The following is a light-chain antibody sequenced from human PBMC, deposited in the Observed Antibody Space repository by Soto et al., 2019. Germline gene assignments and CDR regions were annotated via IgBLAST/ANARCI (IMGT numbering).Light chain of an antibody. CDR2: DVS. V-gene: IGKV1-5*01. J-gene: IGKJ4*01. CDR1: QSIGRS. CDR3: QHYYISSLT. Sequence: DIQMTQSPSTLSASVGDRVTITCRASQSIGRSLAWYQQKPGKAPKVLIYDVSSLESGVPSRFSGSGSVTEFTLTISSLQPDDFATYYCQHYYISSLTFGGGPKV.